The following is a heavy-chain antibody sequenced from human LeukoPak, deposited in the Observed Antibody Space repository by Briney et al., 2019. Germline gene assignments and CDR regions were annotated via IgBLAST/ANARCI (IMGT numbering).Heavy chain of an antibody. J-gene: IGHJ3*02. CDR3: AKDRTTVTTRDAFDI. CDR1: GFTFSSYA. D-gene: IGHD4-17*01. CDR2: ISGSGGST. Sequence: GGSLRLSCVASGFTFSSYAMRWVRPAAGKGREWVSAISGSGGSTYYADSVKGRFTISRDNSKNTLYLQMNSLRAEDTAVYYCAKDRTTVTTRDAFDIWGQGTMVTVSS. V-gene: IGHV3-23*01.